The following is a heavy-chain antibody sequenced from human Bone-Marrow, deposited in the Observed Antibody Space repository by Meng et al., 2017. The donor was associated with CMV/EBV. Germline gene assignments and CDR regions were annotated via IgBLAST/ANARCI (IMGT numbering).Heavy chain of an antibody. J-gene: IGHJ4*02. CDR1: GFTFSSYW. Sequence: GESLKISCAASGFTFSSYWMSWVRQAPGKGLEWVANIKQDGSEKYYVDSVKGRFTISRDNAKNSLYLQMNSLRAEDTAVYYCASRLGYCSSTSCFDYWGQGTLVTVSS. CDR2: IKQDGSEK. V-gene: IGHV3-7*01. CDR3: ASRLGYCSSTSCFDY. D-gene: IGHD2-2*03.